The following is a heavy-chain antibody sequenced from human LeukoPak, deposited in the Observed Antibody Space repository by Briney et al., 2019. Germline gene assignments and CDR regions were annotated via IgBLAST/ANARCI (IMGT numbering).Heavy chain of an antibody. Sequence: PSETLSLTCAVYGGSFSGYYWSWIRQPPGKGLEWIGYIHYTGSTNYNPSLKSRVTISVDTSKNQFSLKLSSVTAADTAVYYCARVEGGYGSGRRENYYYYYMDVWGKGTTVTISS. CDR1: GGSFSGYY. V-gene: IGHV4-59*01. J-gene: IGHJ6*03. CDR3: ARVEGGYGSGRRENYYYYYMDV. D-gene: IGHD3-10*01. CDR2: IHYTGST.